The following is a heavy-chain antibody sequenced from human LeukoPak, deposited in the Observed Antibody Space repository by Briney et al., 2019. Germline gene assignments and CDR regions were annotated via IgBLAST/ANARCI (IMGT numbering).Heavy chain of an antibody. CDR2: IYPDDSDT. CDR1: GYTFSSYW. J-gene: IGHJ6*04. CDR3: ARLAYCSNDVCYSNYYYAMAV. Sequence: GESLKISCKGSGYTFSSYWIGWVRQMAGKGLEWMGIIYPDDSDTRYSPSFQGHVTISADKSISTAYLQWSSLKASDTAMYYCARLAYCSNDVCYSNYYYAMAVWGKGTTVTVSS. D-gene: IGHD2-8*01. V-gene: IGHV5-51*01.